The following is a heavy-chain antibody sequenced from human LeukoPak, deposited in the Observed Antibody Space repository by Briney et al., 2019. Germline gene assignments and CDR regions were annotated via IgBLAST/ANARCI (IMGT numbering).Heavy chain of an antibody. CDR2: IYYSGST. J-gene: IGHJ4*02. Sequence: SETLSLTCTVSGGSISSSSYYWGWLRQPPGKGLEWIGSIYYSGSTYYNPSLKSRVTISVDTSKNQFSLKLSSVTAADTAVYHCARRSGWITNWGQGTLVTVSS. CDR1: GGSISSSSYY. D-gene: IGHD6-19*01. CDR3: ARRSGWITN. V-gene: IGHV4-39*01.